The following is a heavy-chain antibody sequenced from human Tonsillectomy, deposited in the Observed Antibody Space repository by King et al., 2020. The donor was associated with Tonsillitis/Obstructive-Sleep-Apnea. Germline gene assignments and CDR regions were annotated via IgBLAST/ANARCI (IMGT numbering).Heavy chain of an antibody. D-gene: IGHD6-13*01. V-gene: IGHV3-74*01. J-gene: IGHJ4*02. CDR2: INSDGSNT. CDR1: GFTFVNYW. Sequence: VQLVESGGGLLQTGGSLRLSCVGSGFTFVNYWMHWVRQAPGKGLMWVSRINSDGSNTNYADAVKGRFTSSRDNAKNTLYLQMTSLTVDDTGVYYCTRPHSTSPEGMDYWGRGTLVTVSS. CDR3: TRPHSTSPEGMDY.